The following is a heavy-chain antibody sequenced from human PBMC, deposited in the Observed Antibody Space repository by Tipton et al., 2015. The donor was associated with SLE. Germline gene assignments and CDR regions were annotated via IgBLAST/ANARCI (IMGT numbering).Heavy chain of an antibody. CDR3: AKDMYPGGADV. Sequence: SLRLSCAASGFMFSTYAIHWVRQAPGKGLEWVAGIWYDGNNKYYADSVKGRFIISRDNSKNTLFLEMNSLRADDTALYYCAKDMYPGGADVWGQGTTVTVSS. CDR2: IWYDGNNK. D-gene: IGHD2-2*01. V-gene: IGHV3-30*04. CDR1: GFMFSTYA. J-gene: IGHJ6*02.